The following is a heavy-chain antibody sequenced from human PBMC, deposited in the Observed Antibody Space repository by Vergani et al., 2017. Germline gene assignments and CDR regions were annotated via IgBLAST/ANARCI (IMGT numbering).Heavy chain of an antibody. V-gene: IGHV4-4*09. Sequence: QVQLQESGPGLVKPSETLSLTCTVSGGSISSYYWSWIRQPPGKGLGWIGYIYTSGSTNYNPSLKSRVTIAVDTSKNQFSLKLSPVTAADTAVYYCARLGITMVRGLYYYYGMDVWGQGTTVTVSS. J-gene: IGHJ6*02. CDR1: GGSISSYY. CDR3: ARLGITMVRGLYYYYGMDV. CDR2: IYTSGST. D-gene: IGHD3-10*01.